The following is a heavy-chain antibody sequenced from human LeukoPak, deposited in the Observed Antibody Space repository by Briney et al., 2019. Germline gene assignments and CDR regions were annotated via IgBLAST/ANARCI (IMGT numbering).Heavy chain of an antibody. CDR2: INGGNSDT. V-gene: IGHV3-23*01. CDR3: AKFDWSKSPDY. D-gene: IGHD3-9*01. CDR1: GFTMSNNA. Sequence: GGSLRLSCAASGFTMSNNAMSWVRQAPGKGLEWVSAINGGNSDTNYAESVKGRFTISRDNSKNTLYLQMNSLRAEDTAVYYCAKFDWSKSPDYWGQGALVTVSS. J-gene: IGHJ4*02.